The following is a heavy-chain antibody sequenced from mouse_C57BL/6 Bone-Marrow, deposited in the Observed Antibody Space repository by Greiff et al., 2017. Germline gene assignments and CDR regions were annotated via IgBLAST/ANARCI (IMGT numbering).Heavy chain of an antibody. Sequence: VQLQQSGPELVKPGASVKMSCKASGYTFTDYNMHWVKQSHGKSLEWIGYINPNNGGTSYNQKFKGKATLTVNKSSSTAYMELRNLTSEESADYYGARNWEGYFDYGGQGTTLTVSS. CDR2: INPNNGGT. CDR1: GYTFTDYN. CDR3: ARNWEGYFDY. V-gene: IGHV1-22*01. D-gene: IGHD4-1*01. J-gene: IGHJ2*01.